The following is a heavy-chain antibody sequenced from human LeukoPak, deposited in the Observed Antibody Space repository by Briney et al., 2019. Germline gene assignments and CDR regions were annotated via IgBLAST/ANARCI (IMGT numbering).Heavy chain of an antibody. J-gene: IGHJ5*02. Sequence: PSETLSLTCTVSGGSISSGGYSWSWIRQPPGKGLEWIGYIYHSGSTYYNPSLKSRVTISVDRSKNQFSLKLSSVTAADTAVYYCARGGPRDYDFWSGYYNNWFDPWGQGTLVTVSS. CDR1: GGSISSGGYS. V-gene: IGHV4-30-2*01. D-gene: IGHD3-3*01. CDR2: IYHSGST. CDR3: ARGGPRDYDFWSGYYNNWFDP.